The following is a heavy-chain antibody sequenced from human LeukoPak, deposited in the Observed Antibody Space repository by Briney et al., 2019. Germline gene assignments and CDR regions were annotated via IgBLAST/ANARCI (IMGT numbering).Heavy chain of an antibody. J-gene: IGHJ4*02. V-gene: IGHV3-7*01. D-gene: IGHD2-2*01. CDR1: GFTFSSYG. Sequence: PGGSLRLSCAASGFTFSSYGMHWVRQAPGKGLEWVANIKEDGSEKYYVDSVKGRFTISRDNAKNSLYLQMNSLRAEDTAVYYCARGFHYCTSTSCYFFDYWGQGTLVTVSS. CDR2: IKEDGSEK. CDR3: ARGFHYCTSTSCYFFDY.